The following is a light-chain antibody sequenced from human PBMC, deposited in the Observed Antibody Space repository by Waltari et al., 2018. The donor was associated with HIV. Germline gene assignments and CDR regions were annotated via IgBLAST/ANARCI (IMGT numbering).Light chain of an antibody. CDR3: ASWDDSLNGPV. Sequence: QSVLTQPPSASGTPEQRVTISCSATPSTIGRTTVSWFQQFPGTATKVLIYGKNQRPSGVPDRCSGSKSGTSASLAISGLQSEDEADYYCASWDDSLNGPVFGGGTKLTVV. CDR2: GKN. J-gene: IGLJ2*01. CDR1: PSTIGRTT. V-gene: IGLV1-44*01.